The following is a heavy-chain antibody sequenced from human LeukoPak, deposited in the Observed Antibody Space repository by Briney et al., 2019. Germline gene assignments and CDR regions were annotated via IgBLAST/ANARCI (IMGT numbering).Heavy chain of an antibody. Sequence: SRVTISVDKSKNQFSLKLSSVTAADTAVYYCARDHYYGSGISYGMDVWGQGTTVTVSS. V-gene: IGHV4-4*02. J-gene: IGHJ6*02. CDR3: ARDHYYGSGISYGMDV. D-gene: IGHD3-10*01.